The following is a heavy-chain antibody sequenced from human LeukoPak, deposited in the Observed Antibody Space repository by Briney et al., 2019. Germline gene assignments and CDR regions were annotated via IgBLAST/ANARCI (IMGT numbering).Heavy chain of an antibody. J-gene: IGHJ3*02. CDR1: GFTFSTYS. V-gene: IGHV3-21*01. CDR2: ISSSSSYI. Sequence: GRSLRLTCAASGFTFSTYSMNWVRQAPGKGLEWVSSISSSSSYIYYADSVKGRFTISRDNAKNSLYLQMNSLRAEDTAVYYCARVVPAAMSWQITAENAFDIWGQGTMVTVSS. CDR3: ARVVPAAMSWQITAENAFDI. D-gene: IGHD2-2*01.